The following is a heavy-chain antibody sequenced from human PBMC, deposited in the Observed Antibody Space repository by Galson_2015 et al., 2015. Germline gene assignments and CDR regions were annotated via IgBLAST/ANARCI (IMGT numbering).Heavy chain of an antibody. J-gene: IGHJ4*02. CDR2: ISYDGSNK. Sequence: SLRLSCAASGFTFSSYAMHWVRQAPGKGLEWVAVISYDGSNKYYADSVKGRFTISRDDSKNTLYLQMNSLRAEDTAVYYCARDWEQWLDYWCQGTLVTVSS. V-gene: IGHV3-30-3*01. D-gene: IGHD6-19*01. CDR3: ARDWEQWLDY. CDR1: GFTFSSYA.